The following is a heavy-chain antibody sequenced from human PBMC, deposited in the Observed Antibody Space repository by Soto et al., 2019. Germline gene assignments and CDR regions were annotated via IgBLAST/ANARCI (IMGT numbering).Heavy chain of an antibody. CDR1: GGSISSYY. CDR2: IYYSGST. J-gene: IGHJ6*03. D-gene: IGHD4-17*01. V-gene: IGHV4-59*08. Sequence: PSETLSLTCTVSGGSISSYYWSWIRQPPGKGLEWIGDIYYSGSTNYNPSLKSRVTISVDTSKNQFSLKLSSVTAADTAVYYCARHHATVNYYYYMDVWGKGTTVTVSS. CDR3: ARHHATVNYYYYMDV.